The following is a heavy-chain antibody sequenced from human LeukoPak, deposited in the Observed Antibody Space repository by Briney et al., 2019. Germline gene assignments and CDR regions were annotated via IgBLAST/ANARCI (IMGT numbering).Heavy chain of an antibody. CDR1: GFTFSSYA. CDR2: ISGSGGST. J-gene: IGHJ4*02. V-gene: IGHV3-23*01. Sequence: PGGSLRLSCAASGFTFSSYAMSWVRQAPGKGLEWVSAISGSGGSTYYADSVKGRFTISRDNSKNTLYLQKNSLRAEDTAVYYCAIRYAKYYYDSSGYQSLPYWGQGTLVTVSS. CDR3: AIRYAKYYYDSSGYQSLPY. D-gene: IGHD3-22*01.